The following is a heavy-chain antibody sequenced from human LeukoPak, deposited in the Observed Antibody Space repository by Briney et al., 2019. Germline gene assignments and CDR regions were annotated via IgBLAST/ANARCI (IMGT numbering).Heavy chain of an antibody. CDR3: AREDVVATSFDY. D-gene: IGHD5-12*01. CDR2: ISAYNGNT. V-gene: IGHV1-18*01. Sequence: ASVKVSCKASGYTFTSYGISWVRQAPGQGLEWMGWISAYNGNTNYAQKLQGRVTMTTDTSTSTAYMELRSLRSDDTTVYYCAREDVVATSFDYWGQGTLVTVSS. J-gene: IGHJ4*02. CDR1: GYTFTSYG.